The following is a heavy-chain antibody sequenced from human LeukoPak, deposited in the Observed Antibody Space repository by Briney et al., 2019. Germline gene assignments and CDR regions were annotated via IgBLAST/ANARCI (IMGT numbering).Heavy chain of an antibody. CDR2: ISGGGGDT. V-gene: IGHV3-23*01. D-gene: IGHD6-13*01. J-gene: IGHJ4*02. CDR3: AKVENQYSNTWRLSYYFDY. Sequence: PGGPLRLSCAASGFTFSSYAMTWVRQAPGKGLEWVSAISGGGGDTYYADSVKGRFTISRDNSKNTLYLQMNSLRAEDTAVYYCAKVENQYSNTWRLSYYFDYWGQGTLVTVSS. CDR1: GFTFSSYA.